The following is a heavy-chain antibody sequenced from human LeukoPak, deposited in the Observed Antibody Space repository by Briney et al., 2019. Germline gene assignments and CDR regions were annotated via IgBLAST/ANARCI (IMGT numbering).Heavy chain of an antibody. CDR2: INSDGSTT. CDR3: ARDEDTAMPVGYMDV. J-gene: IGHJ6*03. CDR1: GFTFSGYW. D-gene: IGHD5-18*01. Sequence: TGGSLRLSCAASGFTFSGYWMHWVRQAPGKGLVWVSRINSDGSTTSYADSVKGRFTISRDNAKNTLYLQMNSLRAEDTAVYYCARDEDTAMPVGYMDVWGKGTTVTVSS. V-gene: IGHV3-74*01.